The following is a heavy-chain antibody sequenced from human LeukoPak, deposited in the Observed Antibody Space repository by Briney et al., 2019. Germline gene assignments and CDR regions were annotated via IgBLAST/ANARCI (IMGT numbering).Heavy chain of an antibody. J-gene: IGHJ6*03. D-gene: IGHD4-11*01. V-gene: IGHV3-20*04. CDR3: ARVPASYSKYYYYYMDV. CDR2: INWNGGST. CDR1: GFTFDDYG. Sequence: PGGSLRLSCAASGFTFDDYGMSWVRQAPGKGLEWVSGINWNGGSTGYADSVKGRFTISRDNAKNSLYLQMNSLRAEDTALYYCARVPASYSKYYYYYMDVWGKGTTVTVSS.